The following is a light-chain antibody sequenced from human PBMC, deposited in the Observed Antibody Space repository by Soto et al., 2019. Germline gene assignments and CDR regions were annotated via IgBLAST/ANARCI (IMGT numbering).Light chain of an antibody. V-gene: IGLV2-11*01. CDR1: SSDVGGYNY. CDR3: SSYAGNYEV. CDR2: DVS. J-gene: IGLJ2*01. Sequence: QSALTQPRSVSGSPRQSVTISCTGTSSDVGGYNYVSWYQQHPDKAPKLMIYDVSKRPSGVPDRFSGSKSGNTASLTISGLQAEDEGDYYCSSYAGNYEVFGGGTKLTVL.